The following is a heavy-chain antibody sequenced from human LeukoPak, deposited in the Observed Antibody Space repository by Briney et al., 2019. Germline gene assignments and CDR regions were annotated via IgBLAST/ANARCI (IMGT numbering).Heavy chain of an antibody. V-gene: IGHV3-21*01. CDR3: ARDRAYDILTGYYNGGDYFDY. CDR1: GFAFSSYS. D-gene: IGHD3-9*01. CDR2: ISSSSSYI. J-gene: IGHJ4*02. Sequence: GGSLRLSCAASGFAFSSYSMNWVRQAPGKGLEWVSSISSSSSYIYYADSVKGRFTISRDNAKNSLYLQMNSLRAEDTAVYYCARDRAYDILTGYYNGGDYFDYWGQGTLVTVSS.